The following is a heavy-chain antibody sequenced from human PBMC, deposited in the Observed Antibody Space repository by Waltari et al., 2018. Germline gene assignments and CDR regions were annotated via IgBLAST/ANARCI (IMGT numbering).Heavy chain of an antibody. D-gene: IGHD3-3*01. V-gene: IGHV3-13*05. CDR3: VRAKPSGYKYWYYDDMDV. CDR2: IGICGER. CDR1: AFFFMSYD. Sequence: EEQLVESGGGLVPPGGSLSLSCEASAFFFMSYDTRWLRKFTGKRCDGVGGIGICGERSPSGSVKGRFTISRENVENALYLQMNNLRAGDTAVYYCVRAKPSGYKYWYYDDMDVWGQGTTVTVSS. J-gene: IGHJ6*02.